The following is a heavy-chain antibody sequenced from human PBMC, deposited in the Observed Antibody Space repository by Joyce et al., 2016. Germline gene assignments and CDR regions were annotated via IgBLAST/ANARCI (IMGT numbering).Heavy chain of an antibody. Sequence: EVQLVESGGDLVQPGRSLRLSCTASGFTFADYAVNWFRQAPGKGLEWLGFISTRVLGPRAEYAPSVRGRFTFSRDDSKSVAYLQMNSLRTEDTAIYYCTRDWGSDWKDYFDYWGQGTLVTVSS. V-gene: IGHV3-49*03. J-gene: IGHJ4*02. CDR2: ISTRVLGPRA. CDR1: GFTFADYA. CDR3: TRDWGSDWKDYFDY. D-gene: IGHD6-19*01.